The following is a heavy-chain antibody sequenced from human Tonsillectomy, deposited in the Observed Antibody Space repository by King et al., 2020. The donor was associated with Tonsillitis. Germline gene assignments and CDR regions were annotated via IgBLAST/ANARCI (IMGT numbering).Heavy chain of an antibody. Sequence: VQLVESGGGLVKPGGSLRLSCAASGFTFSSYTMNWVRQAPGKGLEWVSSISSSTTYIYYADSVKGRFTISRDNAKNSLYLHMSSLRADDTAVYYCARSTSLHAYGGNSEFSSAEYFHPWGQGTLVTVSS. J-gene: IGHJ1*01. CDR3: ARSTSLHAYGGNSEFSSAEYFHP. D-gene: IGHD4-23*01. CDR1: GFTFSSYT. CDR2: ISSSTTYI. V-gene: IGHV3-21*01.